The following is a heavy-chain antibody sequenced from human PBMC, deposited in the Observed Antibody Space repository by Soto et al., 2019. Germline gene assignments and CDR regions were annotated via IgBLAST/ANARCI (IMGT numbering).Heavy chain of an antibody. CDR2: TYYRSKWYN. D-gene: IGHD6-13*01. J-gene: IGHJ6*02. Sequence: PSQTLSLTCAISGDSVSTNSATWDWIRQSPSRGLEWLGRTYYRSKWYNDYAVSVKGRITINPDTSKNQFSLQLNSVTPEDTAVYYCARDQVAAAYYYYYGMDVWGQGTTVTVSS. V-gene: IGHV6-1*01. CDR3: ARDQVAAAYYYYYGMDV. CDR1: GDSVSTNSAT.